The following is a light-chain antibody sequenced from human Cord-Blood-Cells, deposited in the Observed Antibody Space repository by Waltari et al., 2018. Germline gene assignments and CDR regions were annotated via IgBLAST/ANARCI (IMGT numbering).Light chain of an antibody. CDR2: DVS. CDR1: SIDVGGYNY. Sequence: QSPLTQPASVSGYPGQSTRIPSTGTSIDVGGYNYLSLYQQHPGKAPKLMIYDVSNRPSGVSNRFSGSKSGNTASLTISGLQAEDEADYYCSSYTSSSTLVFGTGTKVTVL. J-gene: IGLJ1*01. V-gene: IGLV2-14*01. CDR3: SSYTSSSTLV.